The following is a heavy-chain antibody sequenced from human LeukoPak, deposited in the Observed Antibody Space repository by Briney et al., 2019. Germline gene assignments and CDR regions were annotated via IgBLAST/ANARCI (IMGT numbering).Heavy chain of an antibody. CDR2: IYHSGST. J-gene: IGHJ2*01. V-gene: IGHV4-30-4*01. Sequence: PSQTLSLTCTVSGGSFSSGDYYWSWFRQPPGKGLEWIGNIYHSGSTYYSPSLKGRITLSVDTSKNQFSMKLSSVTAADTAVYFCARPCSSTSCYFGGYFDLWGRGTLVTVSS. D-gene: IGHD2-2*01. CDR3: ARPCSSTSCYFGGYFDL. CDR1: GGSFSSGDYY.